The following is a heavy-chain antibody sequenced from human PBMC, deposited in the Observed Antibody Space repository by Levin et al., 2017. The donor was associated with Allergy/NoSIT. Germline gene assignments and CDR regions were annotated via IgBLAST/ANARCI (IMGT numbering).Heavy chain of an antibody. CDR3: ARERPPYYYDSREGEGGAFDI. V-gene: IGHV3-30*04. CDR1: GFTFSSYA. D-gene: IGHD3-22*01. Sequence: LSLTCAASGFTFSSYAMHWVRQAPGKGLEWVAVISYDGSNKYYADSVKGRFTISRDNSKNTLYLQMNSLRAEDTAVYYCARERPPYYYDSREGEGGAFDIWGQGTMVTVSS. J-gene: IGHJ3*02. CDR2: ISYDGSNK.